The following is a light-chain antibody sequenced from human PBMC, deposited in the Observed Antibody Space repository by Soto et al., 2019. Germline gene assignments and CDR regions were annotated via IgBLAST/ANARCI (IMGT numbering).Light chain of an antibody. Sequence: EIVLTQSPGTLSLSPGERATLSCRASQSVSISSLAWYQQKPDQAPRLLIYGASSRATGIPDRFSGGGSGTDFTLTISRLEPEDFAVYYCQQYATSPRTFGQGTKVEIK. CDR3: QQYATSPRT. J-gene: IGKJ1*01. CDR2: GAS. V-gene: IGKV3-20*01. CDR1: QSVSISS.